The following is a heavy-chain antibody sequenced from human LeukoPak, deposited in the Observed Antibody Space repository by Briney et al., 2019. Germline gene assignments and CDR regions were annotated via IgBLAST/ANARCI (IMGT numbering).Heavy chain of an antibody. Sequence: ASVKVSCKASGYTFTGYYMHWVRQAPGQGLEWMGWTNPNSGGTNYAQKFQGRVTMTRDTSISTAYMELSRLRSDDTAVYYCAMRRIGYDSDDYWGQGTLVTVSS. D-gene: IGHD5-12*01. J-gene: IGHJ4*02. CDR3: AMRRIGYDSDDY. CDR2: TNPNSGGT. V-gene: IGHV1-2*02. CDR1: GYTFTGYY.